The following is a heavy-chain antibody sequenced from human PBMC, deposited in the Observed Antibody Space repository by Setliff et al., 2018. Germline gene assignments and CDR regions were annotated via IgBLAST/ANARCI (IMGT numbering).Heavy chain of an antibody. Sequence: ASVKVSCKGRVHQRRTRLGISWVRQAPGQGLEWMGHITTYNDNTKYAQKFQGRITVTTDLSTSTAYLDLRSLRSDDTAVYYCVRDSRITVLGVDNYHYMDVWGRGTTVTVSS. V-gene: IGHV1-18*01. D-gene: IGHD3-3*01. CDR1: VHQRRTRLG. CDR2: ITTYNDNT. CDR3: VRDSRITVLGVDNYHYMDV. J-gene: IGHJ6*03.